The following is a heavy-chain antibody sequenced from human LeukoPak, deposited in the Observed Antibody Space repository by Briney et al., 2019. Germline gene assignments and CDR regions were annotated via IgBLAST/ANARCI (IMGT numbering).Heavy chain of an antibody. Sequence: ASVKVSCKASGYTFTNYDINWVRQATGQGLEWMGYMNPNSGNTGYAQKFQDRVTITSDTSISTAYMELSSLRSDDTAVYYCARDSRVWRYSSSWYFDYWGQGTLVTVSS. D-gene: IGHD6-13*01. CDR3: ARDSRVWRYSSSWYFDY. CDR2: MNPNSGNT. V-gene: IGHV1-8*03. CDR1: GYTFTNYD. J-gene: IGHJ4*02.